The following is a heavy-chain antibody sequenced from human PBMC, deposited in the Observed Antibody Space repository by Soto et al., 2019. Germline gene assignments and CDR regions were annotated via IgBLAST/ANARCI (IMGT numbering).Heavy chain of an antibody. V-gene: IGHV3-21*01. CDR1: GFTFNSHY. J-gene: IGHJ5*01. CDR3: ATDRGGSYLDFDS. CDR2: ISGSGNYI. D-gene: IGHD1-26*01. Sequence: EVRLAESGGGLVKPGGSLRLSCGASGFTFNSHYMHWVRQAPGKGLDGVSSISGSGNYIYYADSVTGRFTISRDNAKNLLFIQMNNPRAADTALYYCATDRGGSYLDFDSWGQGTLVTVSS.